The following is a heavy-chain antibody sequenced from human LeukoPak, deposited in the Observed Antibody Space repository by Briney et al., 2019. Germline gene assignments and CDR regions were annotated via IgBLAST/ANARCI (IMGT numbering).Heavy chain of an antibody. Sequence: GGSLRLSCVASGFSFGSFWMSWVRQAPGKGLEWVANIKEDGSEEHYLESVKGRFTISRDNAKNIVFLQMNSPREEDSAVYYCGRDRYFQYWGQGTGVIVSS. CDR2: IKEDGSEE. CDR1: GFSFGSFW. D-gene: IGHD3-9*01. V-gene: IGHV3-7*01. CDR3: GRDRYFQY. J-gene: IGHJ1*01.